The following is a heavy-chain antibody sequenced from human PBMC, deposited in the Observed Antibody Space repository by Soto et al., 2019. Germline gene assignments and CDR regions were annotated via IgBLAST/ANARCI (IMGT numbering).Heavy chain of an antibody. J-gene: IGHJ4*02. CDR3: ARLEGLATISYYFDF. CDR2: IYYRGNT. D-gene: IGHD3-9*01. CDR1: GDSINSDKYY. Sequence: SETLSLTCSVSGDSINSDKYYWGWIRQPPGNGLEWIGSIYYRGNTYYNPSLQTRVTISLDKSKSQFSLKLTSVTAADSAVYFCARLEGLATISYYFDFWGQGALVTVSS. V-gene: IGHV4-39*01.